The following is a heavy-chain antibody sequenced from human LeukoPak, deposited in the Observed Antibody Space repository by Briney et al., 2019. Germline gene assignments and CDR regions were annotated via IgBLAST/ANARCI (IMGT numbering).Heavy chain of an antibody. D-gene: IGHD1-14*01. CDR2: ISSSSSYI. J-gene: IGHJ4*02. CDR1: GFTFSTYS. Sequence: GGSLRLSXAASGFTFSTYSMNWVRQAPGKGLEWVSSISSSSSYIYYADSVKGRFTISRDNAKNSLYLQMNSLRAEDTAVYYCARERSEEFDCWGQGTLVTVSS. V-gene: IGHV3-21*01. CDR3: ARERSEEFDC.